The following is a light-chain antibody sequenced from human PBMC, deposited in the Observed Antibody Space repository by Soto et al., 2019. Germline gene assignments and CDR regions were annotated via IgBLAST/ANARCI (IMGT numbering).Light chain of an antibody. CDR2: FTS. Sequence: QPVLTQPPSVSGPPGQRVTFSCIGTGSKIGAGNDLTGYHRLQGTAPKPLIYFTSNRPSGVPDRFSGSKSGTSASLAITGLQAEDEADYYCQSYDSSLSVVFGGGTKLTVL. CDR1: GSKIGAGND. V-gene: IGLV1-40*01. CDR3: QSYDSSLSVV. J-gene: IGLJ2*01.